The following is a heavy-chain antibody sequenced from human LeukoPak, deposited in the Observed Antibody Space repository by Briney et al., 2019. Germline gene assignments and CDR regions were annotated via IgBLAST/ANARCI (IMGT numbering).Heavy chain of an antibody. CDR2: IKQDGSEK. Sequence: GGSLRLSCAASGFTFSSYWMSWVRQAPGKGLEWVANIKQDGSEKYYVDSVKGRFTISRDNAKNSLYLQMNSLRAEDTAVYYCARDPNPYYDFWSGYLPNYYGMDVWGQGTTVTVS. CDR1: GFTFSSYW. CDR3: ARDPNPYYDFWSGYLPNYYGMDV. D-gene: IGHD3-3*01. J-gene: IGHJ6*02. V-gene: IGHV3-7*01.